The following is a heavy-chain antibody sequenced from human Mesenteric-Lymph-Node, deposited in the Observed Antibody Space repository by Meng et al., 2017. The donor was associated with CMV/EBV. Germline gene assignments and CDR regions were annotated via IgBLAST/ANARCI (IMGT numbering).Heavy chain of an antibody. D-gene: IGHD3-10*01. CDR2: IRQDGSEK. CDR3: ARDVTLVGRVQTFDS. J-gene: IGHJ4*02. V-gene: IGHV3-7*01. CDR1: GFNFNIYW. Sequence: GESLKISCVGSGFNFNIYWMSWVRQAPGKGLEWVANIRQDGSEKSYVDSVKGRFTMSRDNAKNSLYLQMNSLRAEDTAIYYCARDVTLVGRVQTFDSWGQGTLVTVSS.